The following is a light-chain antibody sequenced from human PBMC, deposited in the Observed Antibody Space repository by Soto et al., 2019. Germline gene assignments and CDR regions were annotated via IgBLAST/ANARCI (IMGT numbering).Light chain of an antibody. CDR3: LQHITYPPT. CDR1: QGIRND. Sequence: DIQMTQSPSSLSASIGDRVTITCRASQGIRNDLGWYQQKPGKAPTRLIYAASSLQSGVPSRFSGSGSGTAFTHTITSLQPEDFAPYYCLQHITYPPTFGQGTKVEIK. CDR2: AAS. J-gene: IGKJ1*01. V-gene: IGKV1-17*01.